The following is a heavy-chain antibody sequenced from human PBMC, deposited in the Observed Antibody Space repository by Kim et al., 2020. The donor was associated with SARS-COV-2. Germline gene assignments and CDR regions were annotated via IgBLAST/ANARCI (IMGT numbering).Heavy chain of an antibody. CDR3: AARTYYYDSSCSDFDY. CDR2: ISWNSGSI. V-gene: IGHV3-9*01. CDR1: GFTFDDYA. J-gene: IGHJ4*02. D-gene: IGHD3-22*01. Sequence: GGSLRLSCAASGFTFDDYAMHWVRQAPGKGLEWVSGISWNSGSIGYADSVKGRFTISRDNAKNSLYLQMNSLRAEDTALYYCAARTYYYDSSCSDFDYWGQGTLVTVSS.